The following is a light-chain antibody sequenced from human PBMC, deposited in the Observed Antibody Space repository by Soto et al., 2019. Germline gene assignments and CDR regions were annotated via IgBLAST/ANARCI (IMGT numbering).Light chain of an antibody. CDR2: GAS. CDR1: QSVGSN. Sequence: VMTQSPATLSVSPGERATLSCRASQSVGSNLAWYQQKPGQAPRLLIYGASTRATDIPARFSGSGSATEFTLTITRLEPEDSAVYFCQQYTGPPTTFGQGTRLEI. V-gene: IGKV3-15*01. CDR3: QQYTGPPTT. J-gene: IGKJ5*01.